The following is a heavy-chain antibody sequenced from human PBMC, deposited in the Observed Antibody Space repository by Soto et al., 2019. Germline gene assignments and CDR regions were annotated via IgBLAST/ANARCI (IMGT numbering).Heavy chain of an antibody. J-gene: IGHJ6*02. Sequence: LSLTCTVSGGSISSYYWSWIRQPAGKGLEWIGRIYTSGSTNYNPSLKSRVTMSVDTSKNQFSLKLSSVTAADTAVYYCARDSVAATGTLYYYYYGMDVWGQGTTVTVSS. CDR1: GGSISSYY. D-gene: IGHD6-19*01. CDR2: IYTSGST. CDR3: ARDSVAATGTLYYYYYGMDV. V-gene: IGHV4-4*07.